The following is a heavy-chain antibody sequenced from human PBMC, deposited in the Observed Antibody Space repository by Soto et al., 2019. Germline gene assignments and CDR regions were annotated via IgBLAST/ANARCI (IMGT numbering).Heavy chain of an antibody. Sequence: SETLSLTCTVSGGSISSGGFYWNWIRQHPGKGLEWIGYIYYIGSTYYNPSLKSRVTISLDTSKNQFSLRLSSVTAADTAVYYCARSVFPWGQGTLVTVS. J-gene: IGHJ5*02. CDR1: GGSISSGGFY. CDR3: ARSVFP. V-gene: IGHV4-31*03. CDR2: IYYIGST.